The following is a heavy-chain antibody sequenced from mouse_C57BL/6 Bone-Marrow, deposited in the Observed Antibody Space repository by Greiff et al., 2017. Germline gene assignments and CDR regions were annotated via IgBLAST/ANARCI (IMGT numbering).Heavy chain of an antibody. D-gene: IGHD2-1*01. CDR2: IYPGSGST. J-gene: IGHJ4*01. Sequence: VKLQESGAELVKPGASVKMSCKASGYTFTSYWITWVKQRPGQGLEWIGDIYPGSGSTNYNEKFKSKATLTVDTSSSTAYMQLSSLTSEDSAVYYCAIWYLYAMDYWGQGTSVTVSS. CDR3: AIWYLYAMDY. V-gene: IGHV1-55*01. CDR1: GYTFTSYW.